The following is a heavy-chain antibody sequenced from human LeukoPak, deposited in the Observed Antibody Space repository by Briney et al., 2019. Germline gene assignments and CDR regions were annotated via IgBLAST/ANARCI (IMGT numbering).Heavy chain of an antibody. CDR2: IYYSGST. Sequence: SETLSLTCTVSGGSISGSSYYWGWIRQPPGKGLEWIGSIYYSGSTYYNPSLKSRATISVDTSKNQFSLKLSSVTAADTAVYYCARDSLLTRTFDPWGQGTLVTVSS. CDR1: GGSISGSSYY. V-gene: IGHV4-39*07. D-gene: IGHD3-16*01. J-gene: IGHJ5*02. CDR3: ARDSLLTRTFDP.